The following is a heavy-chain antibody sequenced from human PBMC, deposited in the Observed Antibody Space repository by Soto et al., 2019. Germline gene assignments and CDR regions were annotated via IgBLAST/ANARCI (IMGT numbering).Heavy chain of an antibody. D-gene: IGHD6-6*01. J-gene: IGHJ6*02. CDR1: GFTFSSYG. CDR2: IWYDGSNK. V-gene: IGHV3-33*01. Sequence: GGSLRLSCAASGFTFSSYGMHWVRQAPGKGLEWVAVIWYDGSNKYYADSVKGRFTISRDNSKNTLYLQMNSLRAEDTAVYYCAREEDEYSSSSVDYYYYGMDVWGQGTTVTVSS. CDR3: AREEDEYSSSSVDYYYYGMDV.